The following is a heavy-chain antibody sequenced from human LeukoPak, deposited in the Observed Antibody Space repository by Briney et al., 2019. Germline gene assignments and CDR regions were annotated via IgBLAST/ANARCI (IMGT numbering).Heavy chain of an antibody. CDR3: ARGDFWSGYYTGLY. Sequence: GGSLRLSCAASGFTFSSYGMHWVRQAPGKGLEWVAVISDDGTTKYYADSVKSRFTISRHNSKNTLYLQMDSLRDEDTAVYYCARGDFWSGYYTGLYWGQGTLVTVSS. J-gene: IGHJ4*02. CDR1: GFTFSSYG. D-gene: IGHD3-3*01. CDR2: ISDDGTTK. V-gene: IGHV3-30*03.